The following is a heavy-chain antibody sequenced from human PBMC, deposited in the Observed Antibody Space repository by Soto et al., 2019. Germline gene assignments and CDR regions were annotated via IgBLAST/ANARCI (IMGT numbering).Heavy chain of an antibody. V-gene: IGHV1-18*01. Sequence: QILLVQSGAEVKKTGASVKVSCKASGYTFRNEGINWVRQAPGQGLEWMGWISGDNGNRKYAQKFQGRVSMTTDTATSTAYMEMMSLRPEDTAVYYCARGRDGGYSYGLDYWGQGILVTVSS. D-gene: IGHD5-18*01. CDR1: GYTFRNEG. CDR2: ISGDNGNR. J-gene: IGHJ4*02. CDR3: ARGRDGGYSYGLDY.